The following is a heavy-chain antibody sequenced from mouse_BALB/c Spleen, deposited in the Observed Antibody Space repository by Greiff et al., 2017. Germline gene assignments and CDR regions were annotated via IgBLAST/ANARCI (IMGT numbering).Heavy chain of an antibody. D-gene: IGHD2-3*01. CDR3: ARYYDYYCSWFAY. J-gene: IGHJ3*01. CDR2: ISSGSSTI. Sequence: EVKLVESGGGLVQPGGSRKLSCAASGFTFTSFGMHWVRQAPEKGLEWVAYISSGSSTIYYADKVKGRVTISRDNSTSTLFLQMTSLRSEDTAMYYCARYYDYYCSWFAYWGQGTLVTVSA. CDR1: GFTFTSFG. V-gene: IGHV5-17*02.